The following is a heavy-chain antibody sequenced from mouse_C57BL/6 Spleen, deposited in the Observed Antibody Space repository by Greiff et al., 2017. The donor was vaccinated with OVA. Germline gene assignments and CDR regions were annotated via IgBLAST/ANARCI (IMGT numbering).Heavy chain of an antibody. Sequence: QVQLQQSGAELVRPGASVTLSCKASGYTFTDYEMHWVKQTPVHGLEWIGAIDPETGGTAYTQKFKGKAILTADKSSSTAYMELRSLTSEDSAVYYCTREGTGILFDYWGQGTTLTVSS. V-gene: IGHV1-15*01. CDR3: TREGTGILFDY. CDR2: IDPETGGT. D-gene: IGHD4-1*01. J-gene: IGHJ2*01. CDR1: GYTFTDYE.